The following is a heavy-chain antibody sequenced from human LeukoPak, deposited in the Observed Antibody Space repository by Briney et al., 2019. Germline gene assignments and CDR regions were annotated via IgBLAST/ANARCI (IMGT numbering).Heavy chain of an antibody. CDR3: ATGGIGAFDI. CDR1: GYSISSGYY. V-gene: IGHV4-61*01. D-gene: IGHD4-23*01. J-gene: IGHJ3*02. CDR2: IYYSGST. Sequence: ETLSLTCTVSGYSISSGYYWSWIRQPPGKGLEWIGYIYYSGSTNYNPSLKSRVTISVDTSKNQFSLKLSSVTAADTAVYYCATGGIGAFDIWGQGTMVTVSS.